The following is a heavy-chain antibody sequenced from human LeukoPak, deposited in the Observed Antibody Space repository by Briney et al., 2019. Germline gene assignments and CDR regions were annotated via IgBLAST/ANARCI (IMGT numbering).Heavy chain of an antibody. J-gene: IGHJ4*02. V-gene: IGHV3-23*01. CDR2: ISGSGGST. D-gene: IGHD3-16*02. CDR1: GFTFSSYA. Sequence: PGGSLRLSCAASGFTFSSYAMSWVRQAPGKGLEWVSAISGSGGSTYYADSVKGRFTISRDNSKNTLYLQMNSLRAEDTAVYYCAKEYDYVWGSYRSPHYLDYWGQGTLVTVSS. CDR3: AKEYDYVWGSYRSPHYLDY.